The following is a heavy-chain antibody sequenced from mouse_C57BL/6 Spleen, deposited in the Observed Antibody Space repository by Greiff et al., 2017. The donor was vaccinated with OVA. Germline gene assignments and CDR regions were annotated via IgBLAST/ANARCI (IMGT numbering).Heavy chain of an antibody. J-gene: IGHJ2*01. CDR1: GFTFSSYA. V-gene: IGHV5-4*01. CDR3: ARDGSNIFDY. CDR2: ISDGGSYT. Sequence: EVKLVESGGGLVKPGGSLKLSCAASGFTFSSYAMSWVRQTPEKRLEWVATISDGGSYTYYPDNVKGRVTIARDNAKNNLYLQMSHLKSEDTAMYYCARDGSNIFDYWGQGTTLTVSS. D-gene: IGHD2-5*01.